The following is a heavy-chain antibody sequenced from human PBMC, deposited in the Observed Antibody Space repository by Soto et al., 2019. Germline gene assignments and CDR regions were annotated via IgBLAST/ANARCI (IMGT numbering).Heavy chain of an antibody. CDR1: GFTFSSYG. CDR3: AKDLLQWELLVGGRDV. Sequence: QVQLVESGGGVVQPGRSLRLSCAASGFTFSSYGMHWVRQAPGKGLEWVAVISYDGSSKYYADSVKGRFTISRDNSKNTLYLQRNSLRASDTAVYYSAKDLLQWELLVGGRDVWGRGTTVTV. CDR2: ISYDGSSK. D-gene: IGHD1-26*01. J-gene: IGHJ6*02. V-gene: IGHV3-30*18.